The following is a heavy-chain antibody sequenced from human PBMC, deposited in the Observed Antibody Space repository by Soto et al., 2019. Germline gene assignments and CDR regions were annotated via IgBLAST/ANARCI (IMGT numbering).Heavy chain of an antibody. CDR3: ATGRFSYYYRMDV. V-gene: IGHV4-39*01. CDR2: IYYSGST. CDR1: GGSISSSSYY. J-gene: IGHJ6*02. Sequence: QLQLQESGPGLVKPSETLSLTCTVSGGSISSSSYYWGWIRQPPGKGLEWIGSIYYSGSTYYNPSLKSPGTISADPSQNQFSLKLSSVTAADTAVYYCATGRFSYYYRMDVWGQGTTVTVSS. D-gene: IGHD3-16*01.